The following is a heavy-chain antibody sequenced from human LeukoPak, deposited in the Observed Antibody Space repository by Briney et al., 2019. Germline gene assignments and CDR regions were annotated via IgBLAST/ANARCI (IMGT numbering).Heavy chain of an antibody. D-gene: IGHD6-13*01. CDR3: ASIPGYSSSWTLY. CDR2: IYSGGST. V-gene: IGHV3-66*01. CDR1: GFTVSSSY. Sequence: PGGSLRLSCAASGFTVSSSYMSWVRQAPGKGLEWVSVIYSGGSTYYEDSVKGRFTISRDNSKNTLYLQMNSLRAEDTAVYYCASIPGYSSSWTLYWGQGMLVTVSS. J-gene: IGHJ4*02.